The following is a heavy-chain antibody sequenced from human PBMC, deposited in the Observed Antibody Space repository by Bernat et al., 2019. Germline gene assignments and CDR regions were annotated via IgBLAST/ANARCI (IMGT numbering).Heavy chain of an antibody. D-gene: IGHD5-18*01. J-gene: IGHJ4*02. CDR3: ARDFGYNNGHPFDY. CDR2: IAYDGSNK. Sequence: QVQLVESGGGVVQPGRSLRLSCAASGFTFSNYGMHWVRQAPGKGLEWVALIAYDGSNKYYADSVKGRFTISRDNPKNTLYVQMNSLRAEDTAVYYCARDFGYNNGHPFDYWGQGTLVTVSS. CDR1: GFTFSNYG. V-gene: IGHV3-33*01.